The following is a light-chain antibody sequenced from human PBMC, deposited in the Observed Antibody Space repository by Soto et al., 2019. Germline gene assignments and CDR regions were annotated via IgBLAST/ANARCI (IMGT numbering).Light chain of an antibody. V-gene: IGKV3-20*01. CDR2: DAS. CDR1: QSVSSY. CDR3: QQYGSSGT. J-gene: IGKJ1*01. Sequence: EIVLTHSPATLSLSPWERATLSFRASQSVSSYLAWYQQKPGQAPRLLIYDASNRATGIPDRFSGSGSGTDFTLTISRLEPEDFAVYYCQQYGSSGTFGQGTKVDIK.